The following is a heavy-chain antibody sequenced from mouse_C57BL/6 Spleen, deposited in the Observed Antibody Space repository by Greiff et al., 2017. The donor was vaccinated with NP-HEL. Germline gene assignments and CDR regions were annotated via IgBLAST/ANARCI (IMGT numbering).Heavy chain of an antibody. V-gene: IGHV1-7*01. CDR3: TRKGNDPFGY. J-gene: IGHJ3*02. CDR1: GYTFTSYW. Sequence: VQLQQSGAELAKPGASVKLSCKASGYTFTSYWMHWVKQRPGQGLEWIGYINPSSGYTKYNQKFKDKATLTVVTSASTAYMELSSLTTEDSAVYYCTRKGNDPFGYWGKGTLVTVST. D-gene: IGHD2-12*01. CDR2: INPSSGYT.